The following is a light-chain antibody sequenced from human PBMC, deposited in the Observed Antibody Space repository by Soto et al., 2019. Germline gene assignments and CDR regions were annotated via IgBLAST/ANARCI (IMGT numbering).Light chain of an antibody. CDR2: EVS. V-gene: IGLV2-14*01. CDR1: SSDVGGYNY. J-gene: IGLJ1*01. Sequence: QSALTQPASVSGSPGQSITISCTGTSSDVGGYNYVSWYQQHPGKAPKLMIYEVSNRPSGVSNRFSGSKSGNTASLTISGLQAEDEADYYCSSYTSSSTLFGTGTKVTFL. CDR3: SSYTSSSTL.